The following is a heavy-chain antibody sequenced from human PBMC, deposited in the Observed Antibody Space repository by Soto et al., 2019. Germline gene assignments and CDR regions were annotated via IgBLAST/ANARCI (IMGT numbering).Heavy chain of an antibody. CDR1: GFTFSSYG. CDR3: AKQRYYYDSSGYSNTDY. CDR2: ISYDGSNK. J-gene: IGHJ4*02. V-gene: IGHV3-30*18. Sequence: LRLSCAASGFTFSSYGMHWVRQAPGKGLEWVAVISYDGSNKYYADSVKGRFTISRDNSKNTLYLQMNSLRAGDTAVYYCAKQRYYYDSSGYSNTDYWGQGTLVTVSS. D-gene: IGHD3-22*01.